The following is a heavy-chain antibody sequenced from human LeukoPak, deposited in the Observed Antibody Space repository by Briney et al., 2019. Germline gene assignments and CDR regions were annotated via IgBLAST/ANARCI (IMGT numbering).Heavy chain of an antibody. CDR3: ARDPVDKQWLEVYY. J-gene: IGHJ4*02. CDR2: IYYRGST. V-gene: IGHV4-31*03. D-gene: IGHD6-19*01. Sequence: PSQTLSLTCTVSGGSISRGGYYWSWVRQHRGKGLEWIGDIYYRGSTYYNPARKSRVTISVDTSKNQFSLKLSSVTAADTAVYYCARDPVDKQWLEVYYWGQGTLVTVSS. CDR1: GGSISRGGYY.